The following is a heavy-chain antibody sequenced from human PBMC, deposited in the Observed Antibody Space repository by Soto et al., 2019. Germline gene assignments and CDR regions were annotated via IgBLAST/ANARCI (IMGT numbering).Heavy chain of an antibody. Sequence: GGSLRLSCAASGFTVSSNYMSWVRQAPGKGLEWVSVIYSGGSTYYADSVKGRFTISRDNSKNTLYLQMNSLRAEDTAVYYCARETGSSSGWLDYYYYGMDVWGQGTTVTVSS. J-gene: IGHJ6*02. D-gene: IGHD6-19*01. CDR1: GFTVSSNY. CDR2: IYSGGST. V-gene: IGHV3-66*01. CDR3: ARETGSSSGWLDYYYYGMDV.